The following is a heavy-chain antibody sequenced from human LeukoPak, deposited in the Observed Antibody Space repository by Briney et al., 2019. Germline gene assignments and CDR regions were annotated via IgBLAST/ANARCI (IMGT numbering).Heavy chain of an antibody. J-gene: IGHJ5*02. D-gene: IGHD3-22*01. CDR3: ARLYRAETSITMIVVVRGPNWFDP. V-gene: IGHV4-34*01. CDR2: INHSGST. CDR1: GGSFSGYY. Sequence: TASETLSLTCAVYGGSFSGYYWSWIRQPPGKGLEWIGEINHSGSTNYNPSLKSRVTISVDTSKNQFSLKLSSVTAADTAVYYCARLYRAETSITMIVVVRGPNWFDPWGQGTLVTVSS.